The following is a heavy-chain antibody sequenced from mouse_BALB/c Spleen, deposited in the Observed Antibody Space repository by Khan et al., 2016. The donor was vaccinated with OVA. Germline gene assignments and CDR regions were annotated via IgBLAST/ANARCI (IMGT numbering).Heavy chain of an antibody. CDR2: ISSSGST. D-gene: IGHD2-12*01. Sequence: EVQLQESGPGLVKPSQSLSLTCTVTGYSITSDYAWNWIRQFPGNKLEWMGYISSSGSTNYNPALKSRISITRDTSKNQFFLQLNSVTTEDTATYYCARDSSGYNYAMDYWGQGTSVTVSS. J-gene: IGHJ4*01. V-gene: IGHV3-2*02. CDR3: ARDSSGYNYAMDY. CDR1: GYSITSDYA.